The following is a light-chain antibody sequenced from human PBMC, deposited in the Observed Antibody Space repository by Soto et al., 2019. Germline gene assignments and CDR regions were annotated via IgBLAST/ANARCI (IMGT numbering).Light chain of an antibody. CDR2: GAS. CDR1: QSVSSNY. CDR3: QQDGSSPLT. J-gene: IGKJ3*01. Sequence: EIVLTQSPGTLSLSPGERATLSCRASQSVSSNYFAWYQQRPDKGPRLLIYGASTRATGIPDRFSGSGSGTDFTLTISRLEPEDFAVYYCQQDGSSPLTFGPGTKVDIK. V-gene: IGKV3-20*01.